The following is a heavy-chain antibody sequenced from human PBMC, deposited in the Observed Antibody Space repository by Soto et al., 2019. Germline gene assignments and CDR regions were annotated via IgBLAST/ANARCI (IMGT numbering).Heavy chain of an antibody. J-gene: IGHJ6*04. CDR3: TTNFNSDHGMDV. V-gene: IGHV3-15*01. D-gene: IGHD2-21*02. CDR2: IKSRSDGGTT. Sequence: GGSLRLSCASSGITFSKAWMNWVRQSPGKGLEWVGRIKSRSDGGTTAYAAPVKGRFSISRDDSKDTLWLQMNSLKTEDTAVYYCTTNFNSDHGMDVCGEGTTVTVSS. CDR1: GITFSKAW.